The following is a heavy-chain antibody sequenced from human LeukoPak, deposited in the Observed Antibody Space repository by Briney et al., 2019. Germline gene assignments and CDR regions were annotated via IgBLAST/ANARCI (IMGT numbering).Heavy chain of an antibody. Sequence: GGSLRLSCAASGFTFSDYYMSWIRQAPGKGLEWVSYISSSGSTIYYADSVKGRFTISRDNAKNSLYLQMNSLRAEDTAVYYCARGAYSSPRAAFDIWGQGTMVTVSS. CDR3: ARGAYSSPRAAFDI. CDR2: ISSSGSTI. D-gene: IGHD6-19*01. V-gene: IGHV3-11*04. CDR1: GFTFSDYY. J-gene: IGHJ3*02.